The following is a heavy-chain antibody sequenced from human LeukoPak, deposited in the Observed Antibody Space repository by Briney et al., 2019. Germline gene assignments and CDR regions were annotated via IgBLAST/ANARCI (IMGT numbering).Heavy chain of an antibody. CDR1: GGSISSGSYY. J-gene: IGHJ3*02. V-gene: IGHV4-61*02. Sequence: PSETLSLTCTVSGGSISSGSYYWSWIRQPAGKGLEWIGRIYTSGGTNYNPSLKSRVTISVDTSKNQFSLKLSSVTAADTAVYYCARETFNYDILTGYVDGAFNIWGQGTMVTVSS. CDR2: IYTSGGT. CDR3: ARETFNYDILTGYVDGAFNI. D-gene: IGHD3-9*01.